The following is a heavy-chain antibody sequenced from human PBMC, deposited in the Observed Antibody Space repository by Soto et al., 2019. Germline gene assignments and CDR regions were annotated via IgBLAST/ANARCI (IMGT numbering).Heavy chain of an antibody. Sequence: EASVKVSCKASGGTFSSYAISWVRQAPGQGLEWMGGIIPIFGTANYAQKFQGRVTITADESTSTAYMELSSLRSEDTAVYYCARDFSGGVAAAGTEGDNWFDPWGQGTLVTVSS. D-gene: IGHD6-13*01. CDR1: GGTFSSYA. CDR3: ARDFSGGVAAAGTEGDNWFDP. J-gene: IGHJ5*02. CDR2: IIPIFGTA. V-gene: IGHV1-69*13.